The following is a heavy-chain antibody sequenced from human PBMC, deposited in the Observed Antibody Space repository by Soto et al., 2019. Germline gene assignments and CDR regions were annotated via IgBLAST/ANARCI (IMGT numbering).Heavy chain of an antibody. CDR2: IIVSGTST. Sequence: GSLRLSCAASGFTFSSYAMSWVRQAPGKGLEWVSNIIVSGTSTYYADSVKGRFTISRDNSKNTLYLQMNSLRAEDTAIYYCAKVYMRFMDWLPNWFDAWGQGTLVTVSS. CDR1: GFTFSSYA. D-gene: IGHD3-3*01. CDR3: AKVYMRFMDWLPNWFDA. V-gene: IGHV3-23*01. J-gene: IGHJ5*02.